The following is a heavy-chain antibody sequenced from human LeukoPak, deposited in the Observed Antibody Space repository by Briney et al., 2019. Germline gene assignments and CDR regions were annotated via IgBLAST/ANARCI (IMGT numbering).Heavy chain of an antibody. CDR1: GFTFSSYS. CDR3: ARLTGYYDSSGYLDY. J-gene: IGHJ4*02. CDR2: ISSSSSTI. V-gene: IGHV3-48*01. Sequence: GGSLRLSCAASGFTFSSYSMNWVRQAPGKGLEWVSYISSSSSTIYYAHSVKGRFTISRDNAKNSLYLQMNSLRAEDTALYYCARLTGYYDSSGYLDYWGQGTLVTVSS. D-gene: IGHD3-22*01.